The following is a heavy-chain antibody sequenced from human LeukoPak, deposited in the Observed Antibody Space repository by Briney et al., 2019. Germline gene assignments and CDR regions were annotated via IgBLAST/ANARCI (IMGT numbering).Heavy chain of an antibody. V-gene: IGHV3-64D*09. D-gene: IGHD4/OR15-4a*01. Sequence: PGGSLRLSCSASGFTLSSFAMHWVRQAPGKGLDHISSISSNGESTYYADSVKGRFTISRDNSKNTLYLQMSSLRTEDTAVYWCVKSAINYGANWFDPWGQGTLVTVSS. J-gene: IGHJ5*02. CDR3: VKSAINYGANWFDP. CDR2: ISSNGEST. CDR1: GFTLSSFA.